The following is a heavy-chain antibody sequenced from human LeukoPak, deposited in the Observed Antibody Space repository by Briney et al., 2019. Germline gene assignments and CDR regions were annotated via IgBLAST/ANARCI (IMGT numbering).Heavy chain of an antibody. Sequence: ASVKVSCKTSGYTFTDYFMHWVRQAPGQGLEWMGWVNSNTGNPTYAQGFTGRFVFSWDTSVSTAYLQISSLKAEDTAVYYCARVRYTSGLYYFESWGQGTLVTVSS. D-gene: IGHD6-19*01. CDR1: GYTFTDYF. J-gene: IGHJ4*02. CDR3: ARVRYTSGLYYFES. CDR2: VNSNTGNP. V-gene: IGHV7-4-1*02.